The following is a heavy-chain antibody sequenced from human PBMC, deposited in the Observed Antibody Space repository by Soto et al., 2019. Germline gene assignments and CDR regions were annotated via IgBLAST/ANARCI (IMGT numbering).Heavy chain of an antibody. CDR1: GGSIGSGLSY. V-gene: IGHV4-31*03. CDR2: IYYSGST. D-gene: IGHD3-22*01. CDR3: ARSAQYYSDTGGYLAFNY. Sequence: SETLSLTCTVSGGSIGSGLSYWSWIRQLPGKGLEWIGYIYYSGSTYYNPSLRSRVTISMDTSKNQFSLYLSSVTAADTAVYFCARSAQYYSDTGGYLAFNYWGQGPLVTVSS. J-gene: IGHJ4*02.